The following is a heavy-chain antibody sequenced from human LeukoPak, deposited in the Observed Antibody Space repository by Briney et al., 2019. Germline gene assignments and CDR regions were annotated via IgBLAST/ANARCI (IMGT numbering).Heavy chain of an antibody. V-gene: IGHV1-8*01. D-gene: IGHD5-18*01. J-gene: IGHJ4*02. Sequence: ASVKVSCKASGYTFTNYDIIWVRQATGQGLEWMGWMSPNSGNTGYAQKFQGRVTMTRNTSISTAFMDLSSLRSEDTGVYYCARGRGYRYGYSDYWGQGTLVTVSS. CDR1: GYTFTNYD. CDR2: MSPNSGNT. CDR3: ARGRGYRYGYSDY.